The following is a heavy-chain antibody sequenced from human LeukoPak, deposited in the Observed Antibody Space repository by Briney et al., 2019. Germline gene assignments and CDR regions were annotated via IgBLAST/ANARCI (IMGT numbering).Heavy chain of an antibody. J-gene: IGHJ4*02. CDR2: IYYSGST. D-gene: IGHD3-10*01. V-gene: IGHV4-39*01. Sequence: SETLSLTCTVSGGSISSSSYYWGWLRQPPGKGLEWIGSIYYSGSTYYNPSLKSRVTISVDTSKNQFSLKLSSVTAADTAVYYCARVPFGGESIWFGEFLTVKQCYFDYWGQGTLVTVSS. CDR1: GGSISSSSYY. CDR3: ARVPFGGESIWFGEFLTVKQCYFDY.